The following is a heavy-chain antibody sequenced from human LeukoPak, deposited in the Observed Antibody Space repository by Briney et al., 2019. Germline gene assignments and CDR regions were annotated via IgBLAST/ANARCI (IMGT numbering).Heavy chain of an antibody. CDR2: TYSGGST. Sequence: PGGSLRLSCAASGFTVSSNYMTWVRQAPGKGLEWVSVTYSGGSTYYADSVKGRFTLSRDNSKNTLFLQMNSLRAEDTAVYYCAREPQGDSSGYDAFDIWGQGTMVTVSS. J-gene: IGHJ3*02. D-gene: IGHD3-22*01. CDR3: AREPQGDSSGYDAFDI. CDR1: GFTVSSNY. V-gene: IGHV3-66*01.